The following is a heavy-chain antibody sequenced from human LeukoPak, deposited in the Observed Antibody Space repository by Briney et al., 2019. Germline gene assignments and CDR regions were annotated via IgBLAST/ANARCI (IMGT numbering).Heavy chain of an antibody. V-gene: IGHV1-18*01. D-gene: IGHD2-2*01. CDR2: ISAYNGNR. CDR3: ARVGAYCTSTSCLDY. Sequence: GASVKVSCKASGYSFIAYGISWVRQAPGQGLEWMGWISAYNGNRNYAQKLQGRVTMTTDTSTSTAYMELRSLTSDDTAVYYCARVGAYCTSTSCLDYWGQGTLVTVSS. CDR1: GYSFIAYG. J-gene: IGHJ4*02.